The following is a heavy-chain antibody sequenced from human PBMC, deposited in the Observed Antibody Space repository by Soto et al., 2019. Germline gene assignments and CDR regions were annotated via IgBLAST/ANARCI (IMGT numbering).Heavy chain of an antibody. CDR3: ARSKFYYDSSGLY. D-gene: IGHD3-22*01. CDR1: GYSFSNYW. CDR2: IYPGDSDT. V-gene: IGHV5-51*01. J-gene: IGHJ4*02. Sequence: GESLKISCKGSGYSFSNYWIGWVRQMPGKGLEWMGIIYPGDSDTRYSPSFQGQVTISADKSISTAYLQWSSLKASDTAMYYCARSKFYYDSSGLYWGQGALVTVSS.